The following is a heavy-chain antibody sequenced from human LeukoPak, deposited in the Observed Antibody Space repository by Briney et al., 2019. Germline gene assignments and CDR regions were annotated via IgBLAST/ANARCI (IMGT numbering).Heavy chain of an antibody. CDR2: MNPNSGNT. CDR3: ARVGWELLVNAFDI. V-gene: IGHV1-8*03. CDR1: GGTFSSYA. Sequence: SSVKVSCKASGGTFSSYAISWVRQATGQGLEWMGWMNPNSGNTGYAQKFQGRVTITRNTSISTAYMELSSLRSEDTAVYYCARVGWELLVNAFDIWGQGTMVTVSS. D-gene: IGHD1-26*01. J-gene: IGHJ3*02.